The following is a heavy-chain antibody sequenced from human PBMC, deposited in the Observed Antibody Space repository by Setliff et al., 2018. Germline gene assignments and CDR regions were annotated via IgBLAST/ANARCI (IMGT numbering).Heavy chain of an antibody. CDR1: GGSFSGYY. Sequence: PSETLSLTCAVYGGSFSGYYWSWIRQPPGKGLEWIGYIYSSGSTYYNPSLKSRVSISVDTSKNQFSLKLSSVTAADTAVYYCARESRYYYDNLGTLDYWGQGTLVTVSS. CDR3: ARESRYYYDNLGTLDY. D-gene: IGHD3-22*01. CDR2: IYSSGST. J-gene: IGHJ4*02. V-gene: IGHV4-30-4*08.